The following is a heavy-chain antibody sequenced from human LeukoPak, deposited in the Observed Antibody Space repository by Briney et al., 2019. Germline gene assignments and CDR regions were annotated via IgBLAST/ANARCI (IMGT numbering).Heavy chain of an antibody. Sequence: PGGSLRLSCAASGFSVNTNYMTWVRQAPGKGLEWVSVLYSGGGAYYAASVKDRFTISRDYSQNTLLLQMNSLRAEDTALYYCARGKTSDDIIEDAFDTWGQGTMVAVSS. D-gene: IGHD3-9*01. J-gene: IGHJ3*02. V-gene: IGHV3-66*01. CDR2: LYSGGGA. CDR3: ARGKTSDDIIEDAFDT. CDR1: GFSVNTNY.